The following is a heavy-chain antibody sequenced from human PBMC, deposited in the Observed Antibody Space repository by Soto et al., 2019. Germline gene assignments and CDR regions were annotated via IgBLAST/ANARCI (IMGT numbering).Heavy chain of an antibody. CDR2: IWYDGSNK. J-gene: IGHJ3*02. D-gene: IGHD3-3*01. V-gene: IGHV3-33*01. Sequence: GGSLRLSCAASGFTFSSYGMHWVRQAPGKGLEWVAVIWYDGSNKYYADSVKGRFTISRDNSKNTLYLQMNSLRAEDTAVYYCARELPAGDYYDFWSGPDDAFDIWGQGTMVTVSS. CDR3: ARELPAGDYYDFWSGPDDAFDI. CDR1: GFTFSSYG.